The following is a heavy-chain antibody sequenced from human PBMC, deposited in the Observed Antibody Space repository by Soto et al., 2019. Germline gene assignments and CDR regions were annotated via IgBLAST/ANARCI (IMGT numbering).Heavy chain of an antibody. Sequence: ASVKVSCKASGYTFTSYAVHWVRQAPGQRLEWMGWINAGNGDTKYSQKFQGRVTITRDTSASTAYMELSSLRSEDTAVYYCASPGAYSSSYQRGYYYYYGMDVWGQGTTVTVSS. V-gene: IGHV1-3*01. CDR3: ASPGAYSSSYQRGYYYYYGMDV. J-gene: IGHJ6*02. D-gene: IGHD6-13*01. CDR2: INAGNGDT. CDR1: GYTFTSYA.